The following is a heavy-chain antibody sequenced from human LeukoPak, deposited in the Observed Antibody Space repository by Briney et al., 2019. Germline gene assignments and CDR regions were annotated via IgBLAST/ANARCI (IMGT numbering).Heavy chain of an antibody. CDR2: IYYSGST. CDR1: GGSISSSSYY. Sequence: SETLSLTCTVSGGSISSSSYYWGWIRQPPGKGLEWIGSIYYSGSTYYNPSRKSRVTISVDTSKNQFSLKLSSVTAADTAVYYCARQPYMLGAYYFDSWGQGALVTVSS. D-gene: IGHD1-26*01. J-gene: IGHJ4*02. V-gene: IGHV4-39*01. CDR3: ARQPYMLGAYYFDS.